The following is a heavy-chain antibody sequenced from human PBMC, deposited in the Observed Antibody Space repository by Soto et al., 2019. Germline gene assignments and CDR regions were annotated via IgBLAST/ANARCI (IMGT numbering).Heavy chain of an antibody. V-gene: IGHV4-59*08. D-gene: IGHD3-3*01. CDR2: IYYSGST. J-gene: IGHJ4*02. Sequence: PSETLSLTCTVSGGSISSYYWSWIRQPPGKGLEWIGYIYYSGSTNYNPSLKSRVTISVDTSKNQFSLKLSSVTAADTAVYYCARHGDFWSGLAVDPMDPTPIDYWGQGTLVTVSS. CDR3: ARHGDFWSGLAVDPMDPTPIDY. CDR1: GGSISSYY.